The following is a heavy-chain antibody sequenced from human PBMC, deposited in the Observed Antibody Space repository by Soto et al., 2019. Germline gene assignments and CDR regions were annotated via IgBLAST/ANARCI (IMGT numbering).Heavy chain of an antibody. J-gene: IGHJ4*02. V-gene: IGHV3-48*01. CDR1: GFTFSSYS. D-gene: IGHD5-12*01. CDR3: AKDLEGSGYDSGNDY. Sequence: PGGSLRLSCAASGFTFSSYSMNWVRQAPGKGLEWVSYISSSSSTIYYPDSVKGRFTISRDNSKNTLYLQMNSLRAEDTAVYYCAKDLEGSGYDSGNDYWGQGTLVTVSS. CDR2: ISSSSSTI.